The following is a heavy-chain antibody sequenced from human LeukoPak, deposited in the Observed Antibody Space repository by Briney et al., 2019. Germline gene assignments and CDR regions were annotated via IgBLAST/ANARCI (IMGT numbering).Heavy chain of an antibody. V-gene: IGHV4-38-2*02. Sequence: SDTLSLTCTVSGYSISSGYYWGWIRQPPGKGLEWIGSIYESGTTYYNPSLESRVTISVDTSKNQFSLKLSSVTAADTAVYYCARDRRYFDSRGYSPLDYWGQGTLVTVSS. D-gene: IGHD3-22*01. J-gene: IGHJ4*02. CDR1: GYSISSGYY. CDR2: IYESGTT. CDR3: ARDRRYFDSRGYSPLDY.